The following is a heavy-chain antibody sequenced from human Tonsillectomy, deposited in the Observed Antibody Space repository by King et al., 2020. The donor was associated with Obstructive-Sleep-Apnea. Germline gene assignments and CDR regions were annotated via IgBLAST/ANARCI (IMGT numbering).Heavy chain of an antibody. Sequence: TLKESGPTLVKPTQTLTLTCTFSGVALSTRGVGVGWIHQPPRKALESLALIYFDDDKHTSPSLKSRLTITKATPKHQVVLTMTHMDPVDTATYYCAHGVYYYDSSGYYYRDYWGQGTLVTVSS. CDR3: AHGVYYYDSSGYYYRDY. J-gene: IGHJ4*02. D-gene: IGHD3-22*01. CDR2: IYFDDDK. CDR1: GVALSTRGVG. V-gene: IGHV2-5*02.